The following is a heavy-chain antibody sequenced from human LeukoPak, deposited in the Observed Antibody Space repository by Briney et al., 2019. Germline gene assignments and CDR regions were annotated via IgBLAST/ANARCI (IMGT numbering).Heavy chain of an antibody. V-gene: IGHV3-23*01. Sequence: PGGSLRLSCAASGFPFSSHGMSWVRQAPGKGLEWVSGIIGGGGSTYYTDSVKGRFTISRDNARNSLYLQMDNLRAEDTGVYYCARDFYDGFALDYWGQGTLVTVSS. CDR3: ARDFYDGFALDY. J-gene: IGHJ4*02. CDR1: GFPFSSHG. D-gene: IGHD2/OR15-2a*01. CDR2: IIGGGGST.